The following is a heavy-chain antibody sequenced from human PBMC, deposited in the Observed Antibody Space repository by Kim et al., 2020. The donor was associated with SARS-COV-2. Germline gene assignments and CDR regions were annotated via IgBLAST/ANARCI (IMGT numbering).Heavy chain of an antibody. Sequence: GGSLRLSCAASGFTFSGSAMHWVRQASGKGLEWVGRSRSKANSYATAYAASVKGRFTISRDDSKNTAYLQMNSLKTEDTAVYYCTRHNPWGSSWYVYGMDVWGQGTTVTVSS. CDR1: GFTFSGSA. CDR3: TRHNPWGSSWYVYGMDV. J-gene: IGHJ6*02. CDR2: SRSKANSYAT. V-gene: IGHV3-73*01. D-gene: IGHD6-13*01.